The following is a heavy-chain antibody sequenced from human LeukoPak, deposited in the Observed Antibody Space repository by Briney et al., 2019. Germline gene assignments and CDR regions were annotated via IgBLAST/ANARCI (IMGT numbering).Heavy chain of an antibody. CDR3: TTDLPLRGGGEFDY. D-gene: IGHD3-16*01. CDR1: GFTFSSAW. CDR2: IKSKTDGGTT. Sequence: GGSLRLSCAASGFTFSSAWMSWVRQAPGKGLDWVGRIKSKTDGGTTDYAAPVKGRFTISRDDSKNTLYLQMNSLKTEDTAVYYSTTDLPLRGGGEFDYWGQGTLVTVSS. J-gene: IGHJ4*02. V-gene: IGHV3-15*01.